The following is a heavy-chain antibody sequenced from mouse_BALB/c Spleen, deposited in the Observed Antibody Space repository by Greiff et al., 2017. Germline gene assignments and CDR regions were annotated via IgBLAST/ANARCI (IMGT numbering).Heavy chain of an antibody. V-gene: IGHV1S81*02. CDR1: GYTFTSYW. Sequence: QVQLQQPGAELVKPGASVKLSCKASGYTFTSYWMHWVKQRPGQGLEWIGEINPSNGRTNYNEKFKSKATLTVDKSSSTAYMQLSSLTSEDSAVYYCARGGYGCYFDVWGAGTTVTVSS. J-gene: IGHJ1*01. CDR2: INPSNGRT. CDR3: ARGGYGCYFDV. D-gene: IGHD2-14*01.